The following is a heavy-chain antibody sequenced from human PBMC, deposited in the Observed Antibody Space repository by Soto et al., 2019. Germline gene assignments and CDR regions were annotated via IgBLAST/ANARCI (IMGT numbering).Heavy chain of an antibody. CDR1: GGTFSSYA. Sequence: QVQLVQSGAEVKKPGSSVKVSCKASGGTFSSYAISWVRQAPGQGLEWMGGIIPIFGTANYAQKFQGRVTITADESTSTAYMELSSLRSEDTAVYYCARTQLELRILLFYYYYGMDVWGQGTTVTVSS. V-gene: IGHV1-69*01. J-gene: IGHJ6*02. D-gene: IGHD1-7*01. CDR2: IIPIFGTA. CDR3: ARTQLELRILLFYYYYGMDV.